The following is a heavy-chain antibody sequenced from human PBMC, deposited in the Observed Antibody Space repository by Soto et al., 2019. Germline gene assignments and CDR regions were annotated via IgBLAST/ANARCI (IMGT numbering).Heavy chain of an antibody. CDR1: GGSISSYY. J-gene: IGHJ6*02. Sequence: SETLSLTCTVSGGSISSYYWGWIRQPPGKGLEWIGYIYYSGSTNYNPSLKSRVTISVDTSKNQFSLKLSSVTAADTAVYYCARSSWDIVVVPASYGMDVWGQGTTVTVSS. D-gene: IGHD2-2*01. V-gene: IGHV4-59*01. CDR3: ARSSWDIVVVPASYGMDV. CDR2: IYYSGST.